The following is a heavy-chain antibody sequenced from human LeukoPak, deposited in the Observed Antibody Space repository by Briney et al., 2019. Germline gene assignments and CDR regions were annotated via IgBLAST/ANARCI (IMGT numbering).Heavy chain of an antibody. V-gene: IGHV3-7*04. CDR3: ARAREKWVAFDI. CDR2: INQDGSEK. Sequence: GGSLRLSCVASGFTFSDYWMSWVRQAPGKGLEWVANINQDGSEKYFGDSMKGPFTIPRDNGKNSLYLQMDSLRAEDTAVYYCARAREKWVAFDIWGQGTMVTVSS. D-gene: IGHD1-26*01. CDR1: GFTFSDYW. J-gene: IGHJ3*02.